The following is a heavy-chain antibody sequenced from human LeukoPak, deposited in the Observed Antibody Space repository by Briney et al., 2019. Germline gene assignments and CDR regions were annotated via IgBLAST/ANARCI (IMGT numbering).Heavy chain of an antibody. CDR1: GFTFSSYS. D-gene: IGHD6-6*01. CDR2: ISSSSSYI. Sequence: GGSLRLSCAASGFTFSSYSMNWVRQAPGKGLEWVSSISSSSSYIYYADSVKGRFTISRDNAKNSLYLQMNSLRAEDTAVYYCARGDGDSSSSLVGYWGQGTLVTVSS. CDR3: ARGDGDSSSSLVGY. V-gene: IGHV3-21*01. J-gene: IGHJ4*02.